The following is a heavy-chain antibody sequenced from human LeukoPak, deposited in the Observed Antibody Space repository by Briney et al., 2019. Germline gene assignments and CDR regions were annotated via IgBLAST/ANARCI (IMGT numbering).Heavy chain of an antibody. D-gene: IGHD6-6*01. V-gene: IGHV1-18*01. J-gene: IGHJ4*02. Sequence: ASVKVSCKASGYAFTSYGISWVRQAPGQGLEWMGWISAYNGNTNYAQKLQGRVTMTTDTSTSTAYMELRSLRSDDTAVYYCAREARSSYSSSPDYWGQGTLVTVSS. CDR2: ISAYNGNT. CDR1: GYAFTSYG. CDR3: AREARSSYSSSPDY.